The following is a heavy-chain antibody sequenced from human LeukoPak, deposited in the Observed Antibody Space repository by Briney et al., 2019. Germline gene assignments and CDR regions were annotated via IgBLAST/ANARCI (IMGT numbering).Heavy chain of an antibody. J-gene: IGHJ6*02. CDR1: GFTFSSYA. CDR3: AKDRGTGTRAPRIMGMDV. CDR2: ISWNSGSI. Sequence: QPGGSLRLSCAASGFTFSSYAMSWVRQAPGKGLEWVSGISWNSGSIGYADSVKGRFTISRDNAKNSLYLQMNSLRAEDTALYYCAKDRGTGTRAPRIMGMDVWGQGTTVTVSS. D-gene: IGHD1-7*01. V-gene: IGHV3-9*01.